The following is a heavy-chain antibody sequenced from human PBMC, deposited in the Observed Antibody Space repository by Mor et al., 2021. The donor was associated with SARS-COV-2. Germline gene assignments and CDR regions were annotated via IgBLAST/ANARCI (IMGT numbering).Heavy chain of an antibody. J-gene: IGHJ4*02. V-gene: IGHV3-53*01. D-gene: IGHD6-19*01. CDR2: IYSGGST. CDR3: AASGCAFDY. Sequence: GLEWVSVIYSGGSTYYADSVKGRFTISRDNSKNTLYLQMNSLRAEDTAVYYCAASGCAFDYWGQGTLVTVSS.